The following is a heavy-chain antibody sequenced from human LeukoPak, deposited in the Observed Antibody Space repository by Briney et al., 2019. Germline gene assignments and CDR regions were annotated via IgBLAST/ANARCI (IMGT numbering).Heavy chain of an antibody. CDR1: TYVFSTYW. J-gene: IGHJ5*02. D-gene: IGHD6-13*01. CDR2: IYPGNSAT. V-gene: IGHV5-51*01. CDR3: ACRKYSSPWLDP. Sequence: GESLKISCQSSTYVFSTYWIGWVRQTSGKGLEWMGVIYPGNSATRINPSFQGQVTISVDMSISTAYLQWSSLKASDTAIYYCACRKYSSPWLDPWGQGTLVTVSS.